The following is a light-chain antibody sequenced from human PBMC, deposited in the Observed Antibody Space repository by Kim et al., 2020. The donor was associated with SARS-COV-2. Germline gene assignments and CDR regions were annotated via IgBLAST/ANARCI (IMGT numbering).Light chain of an antibody. CDR1: NSDIGGYNY. J-gene: IGLJ3*02. CDR2: DVT. CDR3: SSYTSSKTWL. V-gene: IGLV2-14*03. Sequence: GQSITISCPGTNSDIGGYNYVSWYQHHPGKAPKLLIYDVTKRPSGVSNRFSGSKSGSTASLTISGLQAEDEADYYCSSYTSSKTWLFGGGTKLTVL.